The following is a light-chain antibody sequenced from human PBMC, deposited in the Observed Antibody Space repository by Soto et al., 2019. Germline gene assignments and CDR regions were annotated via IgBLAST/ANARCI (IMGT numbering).Light chain of an antibody. CDR1: QSVTTN. Sequence: EVVMTQSPATLSVSPGERVTFSCRASQSVTTNLAWYQHKPGQSPRLLISGASTGASGIPPRFSGSGSGTEFTLTIDSLQSADFAVYYCQQYDRWPVTFGGGTKVDNK. V-gene: IGKV3-15*01. CDR3: QQYDRWPVT. CDR2: GAS. J-gene: IGKJ4*01.